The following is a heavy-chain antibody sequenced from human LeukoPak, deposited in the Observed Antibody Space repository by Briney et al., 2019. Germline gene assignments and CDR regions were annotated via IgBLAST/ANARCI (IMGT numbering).Heavy chain of an antibody. J-gene: IGHJ4*02. CDR2: ISNSGDTT. D-gene: IGHD1-26*01. CDR1: GFTFSYYS. V-gene: IGHV3-23*01. CDR3: AIGWELHRFGY. Sequence: PGGSLRLSCAVSGFTFSYYSMNWVRQAPGKGLEWVSGISNSGDTTYYADSVKGRFSISRDNSKNTLYLQMDSLRAEDTAVYYCAIGWELHRFGYWGQGTLVTVSS.